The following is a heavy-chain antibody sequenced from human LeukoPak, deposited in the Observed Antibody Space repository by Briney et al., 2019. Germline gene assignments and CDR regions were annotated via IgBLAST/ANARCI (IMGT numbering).Heavy chain of an antibody. CDR3: ARDLRRFPGSVVY. CDR1: GFTFSSYS. CDR2: ISSSSSYI. D-gene: IGHD4-23*01. Sequence: GGSLRLSCAASGFTFSSYSMNWVRQAPGKGLEWVSSISSSSSYIYYADSVKGRFTISRDNAKNSLYLQMNSLRAEDTAVYYCARDLRRFPGSVVYWGQGTLVTVSS. V-gene: IGHV3-21*01. J-gene: IGHJ4*02.